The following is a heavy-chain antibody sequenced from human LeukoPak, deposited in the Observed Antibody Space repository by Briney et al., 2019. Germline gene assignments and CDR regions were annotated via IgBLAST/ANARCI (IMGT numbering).Heavy chain of an antibody. V-gene: IGHV4-61*02. J-gene: IGHJ6*03. CDR3: AREKVVTPYYYYYYMDV. Sequence: SETLSLTCTVSGGSISSDSYYWSWIRQPAGKGLEWIGRIYTSGSTNYNPSLKSRVTISVDTSKNQFSLKLSSVTAADTAVYYCAREKVVTPYYYYYYMDVWGKGTTVTVSS. D-gene: IGHD4-23*01. CDR1: GGSISSDSYY. CDR2: IYTSGST.